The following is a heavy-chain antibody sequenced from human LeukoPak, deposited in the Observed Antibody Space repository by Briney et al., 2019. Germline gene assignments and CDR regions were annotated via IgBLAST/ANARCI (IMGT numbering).Heavy chain of an antibody. CDR3: VGQLLRAV. Sequence: GGSLRLSCTASGFPFSVYWISWVRQAPGKGLGWVANIKGDGSVQDYADSVKGRFTISRDNAKNLVYLQMNSLRVDDTAIYFCVGQLLRAVWGKGTTVTVSS. CDR2: IKGDGSVQ. J-gene: IGHJ6*04. CDR1: GFPFSVYW. D-gene: IGHD2-2*01. V-gene: IGHV3-7*01.